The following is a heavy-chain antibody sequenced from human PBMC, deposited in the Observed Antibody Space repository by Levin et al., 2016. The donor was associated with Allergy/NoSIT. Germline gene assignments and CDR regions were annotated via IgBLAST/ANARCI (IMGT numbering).Heavy chain of an antibody. CDR1: GFTFGSHD. Sequence: GGSLRLSCATSGFTFGSHDIHWVRQSPGKGLEWVTVISYDGSNKYYADSVKGRFTISRDSSKNTVFLEMNSLRAEDTAVYYCAKGDYYDILSGFSTGFDYWGQGTLVTVSS. J-gene: IGHJ4*02. CDR2: ISYDGSNK. D-gene: IGHD3-9*01. CDR3: AKGDYYDILSGFSTGFDY. V-gene: IGHV3-30*18.